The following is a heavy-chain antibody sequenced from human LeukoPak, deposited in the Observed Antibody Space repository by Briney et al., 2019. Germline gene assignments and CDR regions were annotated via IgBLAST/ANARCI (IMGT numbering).Heavy chain of an antibody. CDR1: GFTSSSFT. CDR2: ISSSSSYI. V-gene: IGHV3-21*01. CDR3: ARDEGLDYYFYMDV. J-gene: IGHJ6*03. Sequence: GGPLSPSCAPFGFTSSSFTGTGAGRPQARGREGFPCISSSSSYIYYAESVKGRFTISRDNAKNSLYLQMSSLRAEDTAVYYCARDEGLDYYFYMDVWGKGTTVTVSS.